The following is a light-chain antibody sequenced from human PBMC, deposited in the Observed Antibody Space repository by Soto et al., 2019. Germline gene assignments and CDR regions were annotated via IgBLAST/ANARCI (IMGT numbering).Light chain of an antibody. V-gene: IGKV1-5*01. Sequence: DIQMTQSPSTLSGSVGDRVSITCRASQTISIWLAWYQQKPGKAPKLLIFAASSLQSGVPSRFSGSRSGPDFTLTISSLQPEDVATYYCLQHHSYPQTFGQGTKEDI. J-gene: IGKJ1*01. CDR2: AAS. CDR1: QTISIW. CDR3: LQHHSYPQT.